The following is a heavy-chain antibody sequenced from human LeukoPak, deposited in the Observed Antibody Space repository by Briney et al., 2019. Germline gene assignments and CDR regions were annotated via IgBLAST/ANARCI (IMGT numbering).Heavy chain of an antibody. D-gene: IGHD3-10*01. Sequence: PGRSLRLSCAASGFTLSSYGMHWVRRAPGKGLEWLAVISYDGSNKYYADSVKGRFTISRDNSKNTLYLQMNSLRAEDTAVYYCAKDRLLWFGEPDNGMDVWGQGTTVTVSS. J-gene: IGHJ6*02. CDR2: ISYDGSNK. V-gene: IGHV3-30*18. CDR1: GFTLSSYG. CDR3: AKDRLLWFGEPDNGMDV.